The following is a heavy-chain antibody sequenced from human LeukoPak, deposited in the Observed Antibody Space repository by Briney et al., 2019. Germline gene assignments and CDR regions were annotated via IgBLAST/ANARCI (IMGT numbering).Heavy chain of an antibody. CDR3: ARGGPYYYDSSGYYYY. Sequence: ASVKVSCKASGYTFTSYGISWVRQAPGQGLEWMGWISAYNGNTNYAQKLQGRVTMTTDTSTSTDYLELSSLRSEDTAVYYCARGGPYYYDSSGYYYYWGQGTLVTVSS. V-gene: IGHV1-18*01. CDR1: GYTFTSYG. CDR2: ISAYNGNT. J-gene: IGHJ4*02. D-gene: IGHD3-22*01.